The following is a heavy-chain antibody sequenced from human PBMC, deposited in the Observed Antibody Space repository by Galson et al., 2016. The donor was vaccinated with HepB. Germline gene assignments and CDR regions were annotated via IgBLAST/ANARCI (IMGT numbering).Heavy chain of an antibody. D-gene: IGHD4-17*01. CDR2: MNPDTGVT. Sequence: SVKVSCKASGYTFSGHYIHWVRQAPGKGLEWMGWMNPDTGVTKFEEEFRDRITMTRDTSISTAYMELSSLRGDDTALYCCATLNYGDFVLDHWGPGTLVTVSS. CDR1: GYTFSGHY. J-gene: IGHJ4*02. V-gene: IGHV1-2*02. CDR3: ATLNYGDFVLDH.